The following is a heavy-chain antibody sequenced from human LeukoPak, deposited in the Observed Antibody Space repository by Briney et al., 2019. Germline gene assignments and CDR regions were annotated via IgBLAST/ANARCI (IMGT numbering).Heavy chain of an antibody. CDR1: GSTFSSYA. Sequence: GGSLRLSCAASGSTFSSYAMSWVRQAPGKGLEWVSAISGSGGSTYYADSVKGRFTISRDNSKNTLYLQMNSLRAEDTAVYYCAKAANYYDSSGYSVDYFDYWGQGTLVTVSS. CDR2: ISGSGGST. V-gene: IGHV3-23*01. J-gene: IGHJ4*02. D-gene: IGHD3-22*01. CDR3: AKAANYYDSSGYSVDYFDY.